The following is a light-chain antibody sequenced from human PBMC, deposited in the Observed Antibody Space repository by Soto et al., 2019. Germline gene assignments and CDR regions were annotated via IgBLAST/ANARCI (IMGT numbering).Light chain of an antibody. V-gene: IGLV1-44*01. Sequence: QSVLTQPPSASATPGQRVTISCSGSSSNIGINTVNWYQQLPGTAPKLLIYSNIQRPSGVPDRFSGSKSGTSASLAISGLQSEDEADYYCAAWDDSLNCVLFGGGTKLTVL. J-gene: IGLJ2*01. CDR2: SNI. CDR1: SSNIGINT. CDR3: AAWDDSLNCVL.